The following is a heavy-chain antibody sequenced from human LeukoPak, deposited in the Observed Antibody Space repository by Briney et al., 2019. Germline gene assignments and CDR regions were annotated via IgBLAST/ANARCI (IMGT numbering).Heavy chain of an antibody. V-gene: IGHV4-34*01. D-gene: IGHD3-10*01. CDR1: GGSFSGYY. CDR3: ARDSPYYDGTGSATYYMDV. CDR2: INHSGST. Sequence: SESLSLTCAVYGGSFSGYYWSWIRQPPGKGLEWIGEINHSGSTNYNPSLKSRLPISVDTSKNQFSLNLSSVTAADTAVYDCARDSPYYDGTGSATYYMDVWGKGTTVTISS. J-gene: IGHJ6*03.